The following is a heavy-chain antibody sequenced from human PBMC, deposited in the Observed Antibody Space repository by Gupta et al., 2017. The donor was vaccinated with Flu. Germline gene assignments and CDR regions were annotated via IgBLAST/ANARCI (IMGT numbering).Heavy chain of an antibody. Sequence: EVQLVESGGGLVQPGCSLRLSCAGSGFAFSSYEMNWGRLAPGNGLELVSFISSRCVTYYTDAVKGRFTISRDNAKNSVYLQMNSLRAEDTAYYYCARGHWDSWGQGTLVTVSS. CDR1: GFAFSSYE. V-gene: IGHV3-48*03. CDR3: ARGHWDS. J-gene: IGHJ5*01. CDR2: ISSRCVT.